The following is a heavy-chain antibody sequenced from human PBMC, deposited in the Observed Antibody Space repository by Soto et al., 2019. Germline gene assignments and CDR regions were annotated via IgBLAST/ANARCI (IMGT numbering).Heavy chain of an antibody. CDR1: GFSLSDADVG. CDR3: ARIRGYCSGGSCYFYYFAMDV. V-gene: IGHV2-26*01. D-gene: IGHD2-15*01. CDR2: ILSNDEE. J-gene: IGHJ6*02. Sequence: QVTLKESGPVLVKPTETLTLTCTVSGFSLSDADVGVAWTRQPPGKALEWLAHILSNDEEVFSSSLRTRLTISKDTSRSQVVLTMSNMEPVDTATYYCARIRGYCSGGSCYFYYFAMDVWGQGTTVTVS.